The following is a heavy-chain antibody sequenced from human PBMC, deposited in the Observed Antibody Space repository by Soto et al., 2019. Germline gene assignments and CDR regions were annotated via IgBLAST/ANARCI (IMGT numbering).Heavy chain of an antibody. CDR2: ILYDGSNK. Sequence: QVQLVESGGGVVQPGRSLRLFCAASGFIVSTYALHWVRQAPGKGLQWVAVILYDGSNKYYADSVKGRFTISRDISKNTVYLQMNTLRTEDTALYYCARDATTMDVWGQGTTVTVSS. J-gene: IGHJ6*02. CDR1: GFIVSTYA. V-gene: IGHV3-30-3*01. CDR3: ARDATTMDV. D-gene: IGHD5-12*01.